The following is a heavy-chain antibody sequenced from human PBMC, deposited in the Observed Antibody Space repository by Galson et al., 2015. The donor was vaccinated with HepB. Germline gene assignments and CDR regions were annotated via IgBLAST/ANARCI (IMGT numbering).Heavy chain of an antibody. CDR3: ARDPLLWFGELPPNAFDI. CDR2: IVVGSGNT. D-gene: IGHD3-10*01. J-gene: IGHJ3*02. Sequence: SVKVSCKASGFTFTSSAVQWVRQARGQRLEWIGWIVVGSGNTNYAQKFQERVTITRDMSTSTAYMELRSLRSDDTAVYYCARDPLLWFGELPPNAFDIRGQGTMVTVSS. V-gene: IGHV1-58*01. CDR1: GFTFTSSA.